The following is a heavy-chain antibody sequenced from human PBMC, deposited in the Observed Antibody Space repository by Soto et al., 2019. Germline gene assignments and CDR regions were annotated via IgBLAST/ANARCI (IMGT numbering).Heavy chain of an antibody. V-gene: IGHV1-18*04. D-gene: IGHD6-19*01. Sequence: GASVKVSCKASGCTFTSYGISWVRQAPGQGLEWMGWISAYNGNTNYAQKLQGRVTMTTDTSTSTAYMELRSLRSDDTAVYYCASTIRIAVAGTPDYYYYGMDVWGQGTTVTVSS. CDR2: ISAYNGNT. J-gene: IGHJ6*02. CDR3: ASTIRIAVAGTPDYYYYGMDV. CDR1: GCTFTSYG.